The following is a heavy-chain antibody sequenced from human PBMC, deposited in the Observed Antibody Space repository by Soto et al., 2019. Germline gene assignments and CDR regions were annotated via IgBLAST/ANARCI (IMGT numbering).Heavy chain of an antibody. D-gene: IGHD3-3*01. CDR3: ARDLPYYDFWSGYYPSDY. Sequence: GGSLRLSCAASGFTFSSYGMHWVRQAPGKGLEWVAVIWYDGSNKYYADSVKGRFTISRDNSKNTLYLQMNSLRAEDTAVYYCARDLPYYDFWSGYYPSDYWGQGTLVTVSS. J-gene: IGHJ4*02. CDR1: GFTFSSYG. V-gene: IGHV3-33*01. CDR2: IWYDGSNK.